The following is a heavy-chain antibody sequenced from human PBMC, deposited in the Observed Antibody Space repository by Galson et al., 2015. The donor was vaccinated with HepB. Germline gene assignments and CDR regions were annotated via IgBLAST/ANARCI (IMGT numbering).Heavy chain of an antibody. CDR3: ARRGYSGYDWNY. CDR2: IIPIFGTA. D-gene: IGHD5-12*01. J-gene: IGHJ4*02. V-gene: IGHV1-69*13. Sequence: SVKVSCKASGGTFSSYAISWVRQAPGQGLEWMGGIIPIFGTANYAQKFQGRVTITADESTSTAYMELSSLRSEDTAVYYCARRGYSGYDWNYWGQGTLVTVSS. CDR1: GGTFSSYA.